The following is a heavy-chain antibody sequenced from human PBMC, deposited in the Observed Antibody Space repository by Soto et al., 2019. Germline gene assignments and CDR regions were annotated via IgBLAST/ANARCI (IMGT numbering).Heavy chain of an antibody. CDR1: GDSVSSGDYY. CDR2: IYYSGST. V-gene: IGHV4-31*03. CDR3: ARGAITMVRGVTTDFDY. Sequence: PSETLSLTCTVSGDSVSSGDYYWSWIRQPPGKGLEWIGYIYYSGSTYYNPSLKSRVTISVDTSKNQFSLKLSSVTAADTAVYYCARGAITMVRGVTTDFDYWGQGTLVTVSS. D-gene: IGHD3-10*01. J-gene: IGHJ4*02.